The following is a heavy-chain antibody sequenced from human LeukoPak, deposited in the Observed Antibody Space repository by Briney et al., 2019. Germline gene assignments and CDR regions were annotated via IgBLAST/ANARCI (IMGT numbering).Heavy chain of an antibody. CDR2: INPNSGGT. Sequence: ASVKVSCKASGYTFTGYYMHWVRQAPGQGLEWMGWINPNSGGTNYAQKFQGRVTMTRDTSISTAYMELSRLRSDDAAVYYCARGDVDTAMVTGYWGQGTLVTVSS. CDR3: ARGDVDTAMVTGY. CDR1: GYTFTGYY. J-gene: IGHJ4*02. V-gene: IGHV1-2*02. D-gene: IGHD5-18*01.